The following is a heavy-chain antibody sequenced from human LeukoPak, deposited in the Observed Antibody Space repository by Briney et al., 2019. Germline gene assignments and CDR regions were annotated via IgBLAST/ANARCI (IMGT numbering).Heavy chain of an antibody. J-gene: IGHJ3*02. CDR2: ISGYNGDT. D-gene: IGHD6-19*01. Sequence: ASVKVSCKASGYTFTSYGFSWVRQAPGQGLEWMGWISGYNGDTNYAQKLQGRVTMTTDTSTSTAYMELRGLRFDDTAVCYCARDGSSYSSGWHDAFDIWGQGTMVTVSS. V-gene: IGHV1-18*01. CDR3: ARDGSSYSSGWHDAFDI. CDR1: GYTFTSYG.